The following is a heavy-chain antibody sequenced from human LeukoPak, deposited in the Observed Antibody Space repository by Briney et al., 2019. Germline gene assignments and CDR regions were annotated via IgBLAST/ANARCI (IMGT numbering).Heavy chain of an antibody. CDR3: ASRDASIVGATRAFDI. D-gene: IGHD1-26*01. Sequence: PSETLSLTCAVYGGSFSGYYWSWIRQPPGKGLEWIGEINHSGSTNYNPSLKSRVTISVDTSKNQFSLKLSSVSAADTAVYYCASRDASIVGATRAFDIWGQGTMVTVSS. CDR1: GGSFSGYY. CDR2: INHSGST. J-gene: IGHJ3*02. V-gene: IGHV4-34*01.